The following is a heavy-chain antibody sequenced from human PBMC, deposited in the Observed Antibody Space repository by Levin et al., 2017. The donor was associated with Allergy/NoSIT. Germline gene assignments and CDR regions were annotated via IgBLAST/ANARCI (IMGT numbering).Heavy chain of an antibody. CDR1: GFTFSSYS. V-gene: IGHV3-48*02. CDR3: ARAAHSSGYLHQQYAFDI. Sequence: GESLKISCAASGFTFSSYSMNWVRQAPGKGLEWVSYISSSSSTIYYADSVKGRFTISRDNAKNSLYLQMNSLRDEDTAVYYCARAAHSSGYLHQQYAFDIWGQGTMVTVSS. J-gene: IGHJ3*02. CDR2: ISSSSSTI. D-gene: IGHD3-22*01.